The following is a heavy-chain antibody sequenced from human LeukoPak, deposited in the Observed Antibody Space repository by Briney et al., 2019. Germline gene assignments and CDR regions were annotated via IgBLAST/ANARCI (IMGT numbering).Heavy chain of an antibody. Sequence: GSLRLSCAASGFTFRSYVMSWVRQAPGKGLEWVSAISGSGGSTYYADSVKGRFTISRDNSKNTLYLQMNSLRAEDTAVYYCAKGLDYGDYEAWGQGTLVTVSS. CDR2: ISGSGGST. CDR3: AKGLDYGDYEA. V-gene: IGHV3-23*01. D-gene: IGHD4-17*01. CDR1: GFTFRSYV. J-gene: IGHJ5*02.